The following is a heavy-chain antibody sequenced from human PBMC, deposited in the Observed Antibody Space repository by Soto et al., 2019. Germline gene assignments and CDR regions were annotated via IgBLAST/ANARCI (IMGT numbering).Heavy chain of an antibody. D-gene: IGHD1-26*01. Sequence: QVQLQESGPGLVKPSQTLSLTCSVSGASTVSHYHWTWIRQPPGKGLEWMGYIFNSGTTFYNPSLTSRLSISMDTSGKHSSLELRSVTAADTAVYYCALALGPTTGLDYWGQGTLVTVSS. CDR1: GASTVSHYH. J-gene: IGHJ4*02. V-gene: IGHV4-31*02. CDR3: ALALGPTTGLDY. CDR2: IFNSGTT.